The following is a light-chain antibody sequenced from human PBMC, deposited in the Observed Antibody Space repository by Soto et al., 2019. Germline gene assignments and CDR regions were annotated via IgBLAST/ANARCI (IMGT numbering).Light chain of an antibody. CDR2: RNN. Sequence: QSVLTQPPSASGTPGQRVTISCSGSSSNIGSNYVYWYQQLPGTAPKLLIYRNNQRPSGVPDRFSGSKSGTSASLAISGLLSDDEADYYCAAWDDSLSGRVLFGGGTKLTVL. J-gene: IGLJ2*01. CDR3: AAWDDSLSGRVL. CDR1: SSNIGSNY. V-gene: IGLV1-47*01.